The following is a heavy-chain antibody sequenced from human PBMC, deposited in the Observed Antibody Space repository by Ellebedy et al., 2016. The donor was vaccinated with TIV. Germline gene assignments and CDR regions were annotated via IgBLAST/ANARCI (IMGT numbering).Heavy chain of an antibody. J-gene: IGHJ4*02. CDR1: GYSFTSYW. CDR3: ARGHYDSSGYFNFDY. D-gene: IGHD3-22*01. V-gene: IGHV5-51*01. Sequence: GESLKISCQGSGYSFTSYWIGWVRQMPGKGLEWMGIIYPGDSDTRYSPSFQGQVTISADKSISTAYLQWSSLKASDTAMYYCARGHYDSSGYFNFDYWGQGTLVTVSS. CDR2: IYPGDSDT.